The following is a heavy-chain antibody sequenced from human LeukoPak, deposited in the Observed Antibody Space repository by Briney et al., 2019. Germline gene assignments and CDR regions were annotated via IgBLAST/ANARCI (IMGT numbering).Heavy chain of an antibody. CDR1: EFTFISYW. J-gene: IGHJ3*02. Sequence: GGSLLLSCAASEFTFISYWMYWVRQAPGKGLVWVSRIDNDGSVTKYADSVKGRFTVSRDNAKNTLFLQMNSLRAEDMAVYYCARGGSYHAFDIWGQGTMVTVSS. D-gene: IGHD3-10*01. V-gene: IGHV3-74*03. CDR2: IDNDGSVT. CDR3: ARGGSYHAFDI.